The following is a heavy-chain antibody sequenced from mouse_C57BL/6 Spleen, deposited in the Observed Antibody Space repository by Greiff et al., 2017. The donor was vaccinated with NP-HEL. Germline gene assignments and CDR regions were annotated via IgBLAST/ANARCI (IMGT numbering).Heavy chain of an antibody. D-gene: IGHD2-1*01. J-gene: IGHJ4*01. V-gene: IGHV5-6*02. CDR2: ISSGGSYT. CDR3: ARRYYDFYAMDY. CDR1: GFTFSSYG. Sequence: EVKVVESGGDLVKPGGSLKLSCAASGFTFSSYGMSWVRQTPDKRLEWVATISSGGSYTYYPDSVKGRFTISRDNAKNTLYLQMSSLKSEDTAMYYCARRYYDFYAMDYWGQGTSVTVSS.